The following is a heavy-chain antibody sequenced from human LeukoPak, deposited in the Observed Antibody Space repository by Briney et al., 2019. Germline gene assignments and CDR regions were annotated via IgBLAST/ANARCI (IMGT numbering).Heavy chain of an antibody. D-gene: IGHD2-21*02. CDR2: IYHSGST. V-gene: IGHV4-4*02. CDR3: ARLIRGAYCGGDCSSSGGDY. CDR1: GGSISSSNW. J-gene: IGHJ4*02. Sequence: PSETLSLTCAVSGGSISSSNWWSWVRQPPGKGLEWIGEIYHSGSTNYNPSLKSRVTISVDKSKNQFSLKLSSVTAADTAVYYCARLIRGAYCGGDCSSSGGDYWGQGTLVTVSS.